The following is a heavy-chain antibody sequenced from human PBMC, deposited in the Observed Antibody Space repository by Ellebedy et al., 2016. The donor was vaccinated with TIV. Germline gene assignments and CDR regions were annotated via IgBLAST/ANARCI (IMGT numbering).Heavy chain of an antibody. D-gene: IGHD2-21*02. CDR3: ARDRTATLFDY. CDR2: IYHSGST. CDR1: GYSISSGYY. V-gene: IGHV4-38-2*02. J-gene: IGHJ4*02. Sequence: MPGGSLRLSCTVSGYSISSGYYWGWFRQPPGKGLEWIGSIYHSGSTYSNPSLKSRVTISVDTSKNQFSLKLSSVTAADTAVYYFARDRTATLFDYWGQGALVTVSS.